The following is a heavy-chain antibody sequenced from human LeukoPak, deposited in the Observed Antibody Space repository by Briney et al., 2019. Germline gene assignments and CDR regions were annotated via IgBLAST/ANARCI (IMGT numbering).Heavy chain of an antibody. CDR3: AKDPSGVAVYYFQF. V-gene: IGHV3-9*01. Sequence: TGGSLRLSCAVSGFTFDHYAMHWVRQAPVKGLQWVASISWNSGTIAYGDSVKGRFTISRDNAKNSLYLQMHSLRSDDTAVYYCAKDPSGVAVYYFQFWGQGTLVTVSS. CDR2: ISWNSGTI. J-gene: IGHJ4*02. CDR1: GFTFDHYA. D-gene: IGHD6-19*01.